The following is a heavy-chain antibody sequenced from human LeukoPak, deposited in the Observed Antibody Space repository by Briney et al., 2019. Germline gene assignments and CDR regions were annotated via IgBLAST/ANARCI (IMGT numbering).Heavy chain of an antibody. CDR1: GNNYY. CDR2: INPSDGST. Sequence: ASVKDSCKTSGNNYYIHWVRQAPGQGLEWMGTINPSDGSTRYAQKFQGRVTMTRDTSTSTVYMELSRLRSEDTAVYYCAREEMYCSGGRCYPGRVYYYYGMDVWGQGTTVTVSS. J-gene: IGHJ6*02. CDR3: AREEMYCSGGRCYPGRVYYYYGMDV. D-gene: IGHD2-15*01. V-gene: IGHV1-46*02.